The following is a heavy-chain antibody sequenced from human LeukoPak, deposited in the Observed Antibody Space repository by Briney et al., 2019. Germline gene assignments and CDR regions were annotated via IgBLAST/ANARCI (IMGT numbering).Heavy chain of an antibody. CDR2: INHSGST. CDR3: ARRLCGGDCYSTFSY. D-gene: IGHD2-21*02. Sequence: SETLSLTCTVSGGSITSSGYYGGWVRQPPGKGLEWIGEINHSGSTNYNPSLKSRVTISVDTSKNQFSLKLSSVTAADTAVYYCARRLCGGDCYSTFSYWGQGTLVTVSS. CDR1: GGSITSSGYY. V-gene: IGHV4-39*07. J-gene: IGHJ4*02.